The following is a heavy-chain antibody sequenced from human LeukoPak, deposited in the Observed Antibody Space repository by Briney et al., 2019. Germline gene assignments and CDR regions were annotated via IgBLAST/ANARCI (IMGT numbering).Heavy chain of an antibody. V-gene: IGHV6-1*01. D-gene: IGHD3-16*02. Sequence: SQTLSLTCAISGDSVSSNSAAWNWIRQSPSRGLEWLGRTYYRSKWYNDYAVSVKSRITINPDTSENQSSLQLNSVTPEDTAVYYCARDEWYYDYVWGSYRFSYFDYWGQGTLVTVSS. CDR3: ARDEWYYDYVWGSYRFSYFDY. J-gene: IGHJ4*02. CDR2: TYYRSKWYN. CDR1: GDSVSSNSAA.